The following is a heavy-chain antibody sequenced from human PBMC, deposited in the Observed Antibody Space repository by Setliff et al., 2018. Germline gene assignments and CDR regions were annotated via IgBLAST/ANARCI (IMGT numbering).Heavy chain of an antibody. V-gene: IGHV1-18*01. Sequence: GASVKVSCKASGYNLMNYGISWVRQAPGQGLEWMGWISTFNGHTKCAQNFQGRVTMTIDTSTSTAYMELRTLRSDDTAFYFCARDRPSHTSDYYYSIPFDYWGRGTLVTVYS. CDR3: ARDRPSHTSDYYYSIPFDY. CDR2: ISTFNGHT. J-gene: IGHJ4*02. D-gene: IGHD3-22*01. CDR1: GYNLMNYG.